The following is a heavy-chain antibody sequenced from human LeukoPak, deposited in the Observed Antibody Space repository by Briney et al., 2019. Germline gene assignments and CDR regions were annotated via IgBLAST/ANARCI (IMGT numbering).Heavy chain of an antibody. CDR2: INHSGST. CDR3: ARARGPAAAGTILRYYYYYMDV. D-gene: IGHD6-13*01. CDR1: GGSFSGYY. V-gene: IGHV4-34*01. J-gene: IGHJ6*03. Sequence: SETLSLTCAVYGGSFSGYYWSWIRQPPGKGLEWIGEINHSGSTNYNPSLKSRVTISVDTSKNQFSLKLSSVTAADTAVYYCARARGPAAAGTILRYYYYYMDVWGKGTTVTVSS.